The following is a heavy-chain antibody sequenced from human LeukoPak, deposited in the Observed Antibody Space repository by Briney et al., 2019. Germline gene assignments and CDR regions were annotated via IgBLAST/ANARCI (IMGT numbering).Heavy chain of an antibody. V-gene: IGHV3-30*04. J-gene: IGHJ6*03. Sequence: GGPLRLSCAASGFTFSSYAMHWVRQAPGKGLEWVAVISYDGSNKYYADSVKGRFTISRDNSKNTLYLQMNSLRAEDTAVYYCAREPQLLYYYYYMDVWGKGTAVTVSS. CDR2: ISYDGSNK. CDR1: GFTFSSYA. CDR3: AREPQLLYYYYYMDV. D-gene: IGHD2-2*01.